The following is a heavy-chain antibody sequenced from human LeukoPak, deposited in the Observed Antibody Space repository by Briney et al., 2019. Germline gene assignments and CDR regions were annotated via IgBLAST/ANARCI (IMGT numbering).Heavy chain of an antibody. CDR1: GYTFSSHG. CDR2: ISANSGDT. V-gene: IGHV1-18*01. Sequence: ASVKLSCKTAGYTFSSHGISWVRQAPGQGLEWMGWISANSGDTKFAQKFQGRVTMTTETSTNTAYMELRSLRFDDTAIYYCARDKRYAFDNWGQGTLVSVSS. J-gene: IGHJ4*02. CDR3: ARDKRYAFDN. D-gene: IGHD3-9*01.